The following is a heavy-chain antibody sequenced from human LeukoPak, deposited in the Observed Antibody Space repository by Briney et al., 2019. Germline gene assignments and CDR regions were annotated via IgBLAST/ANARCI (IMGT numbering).Heavy chain of an antibody. D-gene: IGHD4/OR15-4a*01. CDR1: GGSFSGYY. J-gene: IGHJ4*02. V-gene: IGHV4-59*01. CDR2: ITDSAST. CDR3: ARYPPRAPFDY. Sequence: SETLSLTCAVYGGSFSGYYWSWIRQPPGKGLEWIGYITDSASTNYNPSLKGRVIISVDTSRSRFSLKLMSVTAADTAVYYCARYPPRAPFDYWGQGTLVTVSS.